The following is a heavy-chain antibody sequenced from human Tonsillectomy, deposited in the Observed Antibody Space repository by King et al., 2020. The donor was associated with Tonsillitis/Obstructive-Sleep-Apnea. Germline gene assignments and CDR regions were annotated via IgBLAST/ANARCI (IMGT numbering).Heavy chain of an antibody. V-gene: IGHV4-59*08. J-gene: IGHJ1*01. Sequence: VQLQESGPGLVKPSETLSLTCTVSGGSISSYQWSWIRQPPGKGLEWSGYIYYSGTTNNNPSLKRRVTISVDTSKKQFSVKLSSVTAADAAVYYCARQDFGSGFFVFWGQGTLVTVSS. D-gene: IGHD3-3*01. CDR2: IYYSGTT. CDR3: ARQDFGSGFFVF. CDR1: GGSISSYQ.